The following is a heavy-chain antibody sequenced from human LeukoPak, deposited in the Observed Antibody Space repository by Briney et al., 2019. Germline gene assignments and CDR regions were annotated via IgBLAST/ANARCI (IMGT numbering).Heavy chain of an antibody. V-gene: IGHV3-49*04. D-gene: IGHD6-19*01. CDR1: GFTFGDYA. J-gene: IGHJ4*02. CDR3: TRDIADGWSNDY. Sequence: GRSLRLSCTASGFTFGDYAMSWVRQAPGKGLEGVGFIRSKAYGGTTEYAASVKGRFTISRDDSKSIAYLQMNSLKTEDTAVYYCTRDIADGWSNDYWGQGTLVTVSS. CDR2: IRSKAYGGTT.